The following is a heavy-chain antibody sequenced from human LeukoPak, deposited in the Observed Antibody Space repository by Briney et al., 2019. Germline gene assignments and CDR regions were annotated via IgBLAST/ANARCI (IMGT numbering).Heavy chain of an antibody. CDR1: SDSIGKYY. D-gene: IGHD3-9*01. V-gene: IGHV4-59*04. J-gene: IGHJ4*02. Sequence: SETLSLTCTVSSDSIGKYYWSWIRQSPGKGLEWIGNIHYSGSTQYDPSLKSRVTISVDTSKNQFSLKLSSVTAADTAVYYCAGILTGYFDYWGQGTLVTVSS. CDR3: AGILTGYFDY. CDR2: IHYSGST.